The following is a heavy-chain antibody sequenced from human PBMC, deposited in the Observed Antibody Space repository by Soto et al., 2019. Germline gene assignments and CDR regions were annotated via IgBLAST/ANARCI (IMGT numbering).Heavy chain of an antibody. CDR3: ARDALGLAY. CDR1: GFTFSNYW. CDR2: ISTDGGST. Sequence: GGSLRLSCAASGFTFSNYWMHWVRQAPGKGLVLVSRISTDGGSTSYADSVKGRFTISRDNAEDTMYLQMNSLRAEDTAVYYCARDALGLAYWGQGTQVTVSS. D-gene: IGHD3-16*01. V-gene: IGHV3-74*01. J-gene: IGHJ4*02.